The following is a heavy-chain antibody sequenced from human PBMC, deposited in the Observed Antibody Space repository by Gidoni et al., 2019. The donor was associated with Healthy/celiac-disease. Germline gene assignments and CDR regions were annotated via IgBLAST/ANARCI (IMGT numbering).Heavy chain of an antibody. V-gene: IGHV4-39*01. D-gene: IGHD6-19*01. CDR2: IYYSGST. CDR3: ARHVTVAGTGGWFDP. J-gene: IGHJ5*02. Sequence: GVEWIGSIYYSGSTYYNPSLKSRVTISVDTSKNQFSLKLSSVTAADTAVYYCARHVTVAGTGGWFDPWGQGTLVTVSS.